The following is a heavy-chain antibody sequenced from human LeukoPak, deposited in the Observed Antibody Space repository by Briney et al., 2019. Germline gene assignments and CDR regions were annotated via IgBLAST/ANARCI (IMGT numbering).Heavy chain of an antibody. V-gene: IGHV1-8*01. CDR1: GYTFASYD. CDR2: MNPNSGNT. D-gene: IGHD2-2*01. J-gene: IGHJ5*02. CDR3: ARGLHCTNTSCRQGEWFDP. Sequence: ASVKVSCKASGYTFASYDINWARQATGQGLEWMGWMNPNSGNTGYAQKFQGRVTMTRNTSIATAYMELTSLRSEDTAMYYCARGLHCTNTSCRQGEWFDPWGQGALVTVSS.